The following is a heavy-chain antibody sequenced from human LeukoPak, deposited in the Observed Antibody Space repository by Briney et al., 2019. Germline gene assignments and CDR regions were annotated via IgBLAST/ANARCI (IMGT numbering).Heavy chain of an antibody. J-gene: IGHJ4*02. D-gene: IGHD3-16*01. V-gene: IGHV3-30*02. CDR1: GFTFSSYG. Sequence: PGGSLRLSCAASGFTFSSYGMHWVRQAPGKGLEWVAFIRCDGSNKYYADSVKGRFTISRDNSKNTLYLQMNSLRAEDTAVYYCAESAGARWGYADYWGQGTLVTVSS. CDR3: AESAGARWGYADY. CDR2: IRCDGSNK.